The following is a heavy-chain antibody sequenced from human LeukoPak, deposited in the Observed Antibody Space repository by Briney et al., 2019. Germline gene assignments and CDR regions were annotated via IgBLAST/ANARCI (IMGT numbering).Heavy chain of an antibody. D-gene: IGHD2-21*02. J-gene: IGHJ6*03. CDR1: GFTFSSYA. Sequence: PGGSLRLSCAASGFTFSSYATSWVRQAPGKGLEWVSGISGRADSTYYADSVKGRFTISRDNSKNTLNLQMNSLRAEDTAEYYCAKHDSSYYYYMDVWGKGTTVTVSS. CDR2: ISGRADST. V-gene: IGHV3-23*01. CDR3: AKHDSSYYYYMDV.